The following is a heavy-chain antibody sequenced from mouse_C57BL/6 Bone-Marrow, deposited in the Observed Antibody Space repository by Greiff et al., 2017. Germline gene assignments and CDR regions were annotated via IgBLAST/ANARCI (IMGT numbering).Heavy chain of an antibody. J-gene: IGHJ2*01. CDR3: ASPWGYFDY. Sequence: VQLQQSGPELVKPGASVKLSCKASGYTFTSYAINWVKQKPGKGLEWIGWIYPRDGSTKYNENLKGKATLTVDTSSSTAYMELHSLTSEDSAVYFCASPWGYFDYWGQGTTRTVSS. V-gene: IGHV1-85*01. CDR1: GYTFTSYA. CDR2: IYPRDGST.